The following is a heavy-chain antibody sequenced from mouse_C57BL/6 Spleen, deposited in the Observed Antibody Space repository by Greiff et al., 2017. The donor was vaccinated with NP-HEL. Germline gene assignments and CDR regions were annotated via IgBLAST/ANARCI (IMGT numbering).Heavy chain of an antibody. Sequence: QVQLKESGPELVKPGASVKISCKASGYAFSSSWMNWVKQRPGKGLEWIGRIYPGDGDTNYNGKFKGKATLTADKSSSTAYMQLSSLTSEDSAVYFCARSDSSGTEYFDVWGTGTTVTVSS. CDR1: GYAFSSSW. D-gene: IGHD3-2*02. CDR2: IYPGDGDT. V-gene: IGHV1-82*01. J-gene: IGHJ1*03. CDR3: ARSDSSGTEYFDV.